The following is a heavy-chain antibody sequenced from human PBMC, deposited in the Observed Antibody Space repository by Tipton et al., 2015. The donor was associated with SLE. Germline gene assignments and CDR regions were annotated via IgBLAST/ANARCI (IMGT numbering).Heavy chain of an antibody. CDR3: ARASDYRKTFDI. J-gene: IGHJ3*02. CDR2: INHSGST. D-gene: IGHD1-14*01. CDR1: GGSFSGYY. Sequence: TLSLTCAVYGGSFSGYYWSWIRQPPGKGLEWIGEINHSGSTNYNPSLKSRVTISVDTSKNQFSLKLSSVTAADTAVYYCARASDYRKTFDIWGQGTMVTVSS. V-gene: IGHV4-34*01.